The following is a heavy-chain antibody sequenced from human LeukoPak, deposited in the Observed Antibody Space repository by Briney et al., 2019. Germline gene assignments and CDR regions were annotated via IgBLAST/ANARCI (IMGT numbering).Heavy chain of an antibody. D-gene: IGHD3-22*01. CDR1: GYTFTSYD. CDR2: ISAYNGNT. V-gene: IGHV1-18*01. J-gene: IGHJ4*02. Sequence: GASVKVSCKASGYTFTSYDINWVRQATGQGLEWMGWISAYNGNTNYAQKLQGRVTMTTDTSTSTAYMELRSLRSDDTAVYYCARVAYYYDSSGPQGDYWGQGTLVTVSS. CDR3: ARVAYYYDSSGPQGDY.